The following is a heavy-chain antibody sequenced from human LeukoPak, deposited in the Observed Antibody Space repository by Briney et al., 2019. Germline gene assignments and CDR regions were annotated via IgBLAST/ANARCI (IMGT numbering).Heavy chain of an antibody. D-gene: IGHD3-3*01. CDR1: GFTFSSYA. Sequence: GRSLRLSCAASGFTFSSYAMHWVRQAPGKGLEWVAVISYDGSNKYYADSVKGRFTISRDSSKNTLYLQMNSLRAEDTAVYYCARVVWSGYYFDYWGQGTLVTVSS. CDR2: ISYDGSNK. V-gene: IGHV3-30-3*01. CDR3: ARVVWSGYYFDY. J-gene: IGHJ4*02.